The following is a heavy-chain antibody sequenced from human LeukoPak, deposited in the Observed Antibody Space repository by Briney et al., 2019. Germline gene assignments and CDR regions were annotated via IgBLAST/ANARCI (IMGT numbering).Heavy chain of an antibody. D-gene: IGHD3-10*01. Sequence: SQTLSLTCTVSGGSISSGGYYWSWIRQHPGKGLEWIGYIYYSGSTYYNPSLKSRVTISVDTSKNQFSLKLSSVTAAGTAVYYCARWLFTMVRGVGGGWFDPWGQGTLVTVSS. CDR2: IYYSGST. CDR3: ARWLFTMVRGVGGGWFDP. J-gene: IGHJ5*02. V-gene: IGHV4-31*03. CDR1: GGSISSGGYY.